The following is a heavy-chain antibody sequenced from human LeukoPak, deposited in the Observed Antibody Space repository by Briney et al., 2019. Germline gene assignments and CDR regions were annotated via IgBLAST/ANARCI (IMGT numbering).Heavy chain of an antibody. CDR1: GGSFSGYY. J-gene: IGHJ6*02. CDR2: INHSGST. V-gene: IGHV4-34*01. CDR3: ASNSRVPYYYGMDV. D-gene: IGHD1-1*01. Sequence: SETLSLTCAVYGGSFSGYYWSWIRQPPGKGLEWIGEINHSGSTNYNPSLKSRVTISVDTSKNQFSLKLSSVTAADTAVYYCASNSRVPYYYGMDVWGQGTTVTVSS.